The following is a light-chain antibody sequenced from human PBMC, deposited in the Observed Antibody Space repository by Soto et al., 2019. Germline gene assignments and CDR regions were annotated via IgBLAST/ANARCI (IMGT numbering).Light chain of an antibody. J-gene: IGKJ1*01. Sequence: EIVLTQSPCTLSLSPVERATLSCSASQSVSSSYLAWYQQKPGQAPRLLIYGASSRATGIPDRFSGSGSGTDFTLTISRLEPEDFAVYYCQQYGSSPRTFGQGTKVDIK. V-gene: IGKV3-20*01. CDR3: QQYGSSPRT. CDR2: GAS. CDR1: QSVSSSY.